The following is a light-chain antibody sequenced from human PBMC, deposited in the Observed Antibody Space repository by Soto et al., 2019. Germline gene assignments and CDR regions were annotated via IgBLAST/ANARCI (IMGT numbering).Light chain of an antibody. V-gene: IGLV2-23*03. CDR1: SSDVGSYNL. CDR2: EGS. J-gene: IGLJ1*01. CDR3: STYAGSSTFVV. Sequence: QSALTQPASVSGSPGQSITISCTGTSSDVGSYNLVSWYQQHPGKAPKLMIYEGSKRPSGVSNRFSGSKSGNTASLTISGLQAEEEADYYCSTYAGSSTFVVFGTRTKLTVL.